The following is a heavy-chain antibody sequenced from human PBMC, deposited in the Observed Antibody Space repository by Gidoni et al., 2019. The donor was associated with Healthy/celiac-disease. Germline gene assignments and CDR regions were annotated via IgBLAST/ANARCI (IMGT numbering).Heavy chain of an antibody. CDR2: ISSSSSYI. CDR1: GFAFSSYC. D-gene: IGHD3-22*01. V-gene: IGHV3-21*01. J-gene: IGHJ3*02. CDR3: AREGGMIVVAHAFDI. Sequence: EVQLVESGGGLVKPGGSLRLSRAASGFAFSSYCMHWVRQAPGKGLEWVSSISSSSSYIYYADSVKGRFTISRDNAKNSLYLQMNSLRAEDTAVYYCAREGGMIVVAHAFDIWGQGTMVTVSS.